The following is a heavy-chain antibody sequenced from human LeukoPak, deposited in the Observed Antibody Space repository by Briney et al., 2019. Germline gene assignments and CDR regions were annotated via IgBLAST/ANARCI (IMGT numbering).Heavy chain of an antibody. D-gene: IGHD2-15*01. Sequence: PSETLSLTCTVSGGSITSSSYYWGWLRQPPGKGLEWIGSVYYSGNTYYNPSLKSRVILSVDTSKNQFSLKLSSVTAADTAVYYCARGYRRFDYWGQGTLVTVSS. CDR2: VYYSGNT. J-gene: IGHJ4*02. CDR1: GGSITSSSYY. CDR3: ARGYRRFDY. V-gene: IGHV4-39*01.